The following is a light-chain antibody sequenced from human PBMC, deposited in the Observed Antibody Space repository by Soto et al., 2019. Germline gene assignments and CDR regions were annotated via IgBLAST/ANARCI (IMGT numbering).Light chain of an antibody. Sequence: EVVMTQSPATLSVSPGERATLSCRASQSVSSNLAWYQQKPGQAPRLLIYGASSRATGIPDRSSGSGSGTDFTLTISRLEPEDFAVYYCQQYGSSPTFGQGTNVDIK. CDR1: QSVSSN. V-gene: IGKV3-20*01. CDR2: GAS. J-gene: IGKJ1*01. CDR3: QQYGSSPT.